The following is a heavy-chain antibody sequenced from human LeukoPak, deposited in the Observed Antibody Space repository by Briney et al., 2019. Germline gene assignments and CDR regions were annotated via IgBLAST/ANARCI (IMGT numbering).Heavy chain of an antibody. J-gene: IGHJ6*02. CDR3: ARGSAPAGYYYYYGMDV. V-gene: IGHV1-8*01. Sequence: GASVKVSCKASQYTFTSYDINWVRQATGQGLEWMGWMNPNSGNTGYAQKLQGRVTMTRNTSISTAYMELSSLRSEDTAMYYCARGSAPAGYYYYYGMDVWGQGTTVTVSS. CDR2: MNPNSGNT. D-gene: IGHD6-25*01. CDR1: QYTFTSYD.